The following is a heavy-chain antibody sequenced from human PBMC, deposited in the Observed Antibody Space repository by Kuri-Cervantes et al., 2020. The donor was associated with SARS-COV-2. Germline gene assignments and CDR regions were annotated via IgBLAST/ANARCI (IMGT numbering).Heavy chain of an antibody. Sequence: GESLKISCTASGFIFSDYYMTWIRQAPGKGLEWVSNIGPSGTTKYYADSVKGRFTISRDNAKNSLYLQMSSLRAEDTAVYYCARTDFWSGYYVYWGQGTLVTVSS. D-gene: IGHD3-3*01. V-gene: IGHV3-11*04. CDR3: ARTDFWSGYYVY. CDR1: GFIFSDYY. J-gene: IGHJ4*02. CDR2: IGPSGTTK.